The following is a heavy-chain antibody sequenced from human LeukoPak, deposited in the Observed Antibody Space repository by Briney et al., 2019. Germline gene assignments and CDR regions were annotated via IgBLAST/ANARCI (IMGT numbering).Heavy chain of an antibody. CDR3: ARDGSWRAAALFDI. CDR1: GFTFSSYG. D-gene: IGHD6-13*01. Sequence: PGRSLRLSCAASGFTFSSYGMHWVRQAPGKGLEWVAVISYDGSNKYYADSVKGRFTISRDNSKNTLYLQMNSLRAEDTAVYYCARDGSWRAAALFDIWGQGTMVTVSS. J-gene: IGHJ3*02. CDR2: ISYDGSNK. V-gene: IGHV3-30*03.